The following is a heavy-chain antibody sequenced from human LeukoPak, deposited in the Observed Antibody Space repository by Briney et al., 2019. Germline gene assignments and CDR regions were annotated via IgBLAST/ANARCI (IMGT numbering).Heavy chain of an antibody. V-gene: IGHV4-59*01. CDR3: ARGPFGGDYVAFDI. J-gene: IGHJ3*02. CDR1: GGSISSYY. CDR2: IYYSGST. D-gene: IGHD4-17*01. Sequence: PSETLFLTCTVSGGSISSYYWSWIRQPPGKGLEWIGYIYYSGSTNYNPSLKSRVTISVDTSKNQFSLKLSSVTAADTAVYYCARGPFGGDYVAFDIWGQGTMATVSS.